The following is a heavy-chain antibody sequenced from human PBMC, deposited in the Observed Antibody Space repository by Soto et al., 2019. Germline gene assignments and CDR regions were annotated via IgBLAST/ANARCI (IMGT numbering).Heavy chain of an antibody. CDR3: ARASGCSDGSCAFDP. CDR2: IYYTGST. J-gene: IGHJ5*02. Sequence: QVQLQESGPGLVKPSETLSLTCSVSGGSISSYYWSWIRQPPGKGLEWIGYIYYTGSTNSNLSLKSRATISLDTSQNQFSLRLTSVTAADTAVYYCARASGCSDGSCAFDPWGQGTLVTVSS. D-gene: IGHD2-15*01. CDR1: GGSISSYY. V-gene: IGHV4-59*01.